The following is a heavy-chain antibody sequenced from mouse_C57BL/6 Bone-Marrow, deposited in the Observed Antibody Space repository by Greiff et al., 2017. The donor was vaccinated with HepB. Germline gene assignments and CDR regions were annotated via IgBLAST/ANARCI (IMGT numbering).Heavy chain of an antibody. D-gene: IGHD2-3*01. J-gene: IGHJ1*03. Sequence: EVKVVESGGGLVQPGGSLKLSCAASGFTFSDYYMYWVRQTPEKRLEWVAYISNGGGSTYYPDTVKGRFTISRDNAKNTLYLQMSRLKSEDTAMYYCARDGYYVYWYFDVWGTGTTVTVSS. CDR1: GFTFSDYY. CDR2: ISNGGGST. CDR3: ARDGYYVYWYFDV. V-gene: IGHV5-12*01.